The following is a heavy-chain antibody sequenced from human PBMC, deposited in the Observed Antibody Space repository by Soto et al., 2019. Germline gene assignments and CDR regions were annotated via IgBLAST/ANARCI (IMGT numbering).Heavy chain of an antibody. V-gene: IGHV3-23*01. J-gene: IGHJ4*02. CDR2: ISGSGGRS. CDR3: AKAYFVWSSEQPYYFDY. Sequence: EVQLLDSGGGLVQPGGSLRLSCAVSEFTFSNYAVTWVRQGPGKGLEWVSGISGSGGRSYYADSVKGRFTISRDNSKSTLYLQMNSLTAEDTAVYYCAKAYFVWSSEQPYYFDYWGQGTLVTGSS. CDR1: EFTFSNYA. D-gene: IGHD3-16*01.